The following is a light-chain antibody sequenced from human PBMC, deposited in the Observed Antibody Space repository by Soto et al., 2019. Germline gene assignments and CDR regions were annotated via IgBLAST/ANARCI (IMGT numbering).Light chain of an antibody. CDR2: WAS. J-gene: IGKJ4*01. Sequence: DIVMTQSPDSLAVSLGERATINCKSSQSVLYSSSNKNYLAWYQQKPGQPPKLLLYWASTRESGVPDRFSGSGSGKEFTLTISSLQAEDVAVYYCQQYYSPPPTLGGGTKVEIK. CDR3: QQYYSPPPT. V-gene: IGKV4-1*01. CDR1: QSVLYSSSNKNY.